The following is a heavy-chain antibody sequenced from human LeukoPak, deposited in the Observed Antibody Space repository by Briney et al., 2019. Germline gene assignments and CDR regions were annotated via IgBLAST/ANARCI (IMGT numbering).Heavy chain of an antibody. CDR2: IYHSGST. J-gene: IGHJ4*02. CDR3: ATNYYDSSGYSDY. CDR1: GGSISSSNW. Sequence: SETLSLTCAVSGGSISSSNWWSWVRQPPGKGLEWIGEIYHSGSTNYNPSLKSRVTMSLDTSKNQFSLMLSSVTAAGTAVYYCATNYYDSSGYSDYWGQGTLVTVSS. D-gene: IGHD3-22*01. V-gene: IGHV4-4*02.